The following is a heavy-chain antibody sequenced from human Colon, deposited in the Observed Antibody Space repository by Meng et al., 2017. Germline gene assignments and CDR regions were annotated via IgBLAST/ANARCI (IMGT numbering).Heavy chain of an antibody. Sequence: QVQQQASGPGLGKPSGTLSLTCAVSGGSITNDNWWSWVRQPPGKGLEWIGEIFHAGNTNYNPSLKSRVTMSLDKSKNQFSLTLTSVTAADTAVYYCARDFHSTMTVFDSWGQGTLVTVSS. V-gene: IGHV4-4*02. CDR2: IFHAGNT. J-gene: IGHJ4*02. CDR1: GGSITNDNW. CDR3: ARDFHSTMTVFDS. D-gene: IGHD3-22*01.